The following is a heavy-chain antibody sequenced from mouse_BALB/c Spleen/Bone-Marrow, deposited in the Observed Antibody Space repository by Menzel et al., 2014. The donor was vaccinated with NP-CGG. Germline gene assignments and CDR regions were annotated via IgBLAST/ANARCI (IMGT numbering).Heavy chain of an antibody. CDR1: GFTFTDYY. CDR2: IRNKANGYTT. Sequence: EVKLVESGGGLVQPGGSLRLSCATSGFTFTDYYMNWVRQPPGKALEWLGFIRNKANGYTTEYSASVKGRFTISRDNSQSILYLQMNTLRAEASATYYCARDSRSTVSHFDYWGQGTTLTVSS. J-gene: IGHJ2*01. CDR3: ARDSRSTVSHFDY. V-gene: IGHV7-3*02. D-gene: IGHD1-1*01.